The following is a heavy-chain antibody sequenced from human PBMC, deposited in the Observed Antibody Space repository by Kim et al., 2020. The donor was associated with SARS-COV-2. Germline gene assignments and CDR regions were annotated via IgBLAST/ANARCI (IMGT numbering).Heavy chain of an antibody. V-gene: IGHV3-23*01. Sequence: GGSLRLSCAASGFIFSSYAMSWVRQAAGKGLEWVSGISGSGGSIYYADSVKGRFTISRDNSKNMLYLQLNSLRADDTAIYYCAQDLPLYGSGTWFDPWGQGTQVTVSS. CDR1: GFIFSSYA. CDR2: ISGSGGSI. J-gene: IGHJ5*02. D-gene: IGHD3-10*01. CDR3: AQDLPLYGSGTWFDP.